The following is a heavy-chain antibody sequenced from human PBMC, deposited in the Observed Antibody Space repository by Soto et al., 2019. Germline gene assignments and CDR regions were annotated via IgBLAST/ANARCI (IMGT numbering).Heavy chain of an antibody. Sequence: EVQLVESGGGLVQPGGSLRLSCAASGFTFSSYSMNWVRQAPGKGLEWVSYISSSSSTIYYADSVKGRFTISRDNAENSLYLQMNSLSAEDTAVYYCATDLYYGSGSQINWFDPWGQGTLVTVSS. J-gene: IGHJ5*02. D-gene: IGHD3-10*01. V-gene: IGHV3-48*01. CDR2: ISSSSSTI. CDR1: GFTFSSYS. CDR3: ATDLYYGSGSQINWFDP.